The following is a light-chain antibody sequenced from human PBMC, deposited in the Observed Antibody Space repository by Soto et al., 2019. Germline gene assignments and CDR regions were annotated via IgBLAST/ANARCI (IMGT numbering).Light chain of an antibody. CDR1: QSVSNN. Sequence: IMMTQSPATLSVSPGESATLSCRASQSVSNNLAWYQHKPGQAPRLLIYYASTRATGIPARFSGSRSRTEFTLTISSLQSEDFALYYCQQYNDWPHNTFGQGTRLEIK. V-gene: IGKV3-15*01. CDR2: YAS. CDR3: QQYNDWPHNT. J-gene: IGKJ5*01.